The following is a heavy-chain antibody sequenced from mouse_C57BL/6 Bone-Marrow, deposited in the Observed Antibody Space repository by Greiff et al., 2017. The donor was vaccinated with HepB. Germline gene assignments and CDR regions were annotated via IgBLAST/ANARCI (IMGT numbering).Heavy chain of an antibody. V-gene: IGHV1-26*01. D-gene: IGHD1-1*01. CDR2: INPNNGGT. CDR3: ARDGYGSSPYAMDY. CDR1: GYTFTDYY. J-gene: IGHJ4*01. Sequence: EVQLQQSGPELVKPGASVKISCKASGYTFTDYYMNWVKQSHGKSLEWIGDINPNNGGTSYNQKFKGKATLTVDKSSSTAYMELRSLTSEDSAVYYCARDGYGSSPYAMDYWGQGTSVTVSS.